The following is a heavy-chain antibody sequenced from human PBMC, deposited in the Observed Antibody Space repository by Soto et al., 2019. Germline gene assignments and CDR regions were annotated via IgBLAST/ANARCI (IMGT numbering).Heavy chain of an antibody. CDR2: INHSGST. CDR3: ARGEDLTDYYYYGMDV. J-gene: IGHJ6*02. CDR1: GGSFSGYY. Sequence: GPGPRLASETLSLTCAVYGGSFSGYYWSWIRQPPGKGLEWIGEINHSGSTNYNPSLKSRVTISVDTSKNQFSLKLSSVTAADTAVYYCARGEDLTDYYYYGMDVWGQGTKVTVSS. V-gene: IGHV4-34*01.